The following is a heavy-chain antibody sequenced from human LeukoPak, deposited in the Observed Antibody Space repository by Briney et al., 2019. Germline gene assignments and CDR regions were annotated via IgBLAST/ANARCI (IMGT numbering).Heavy chain of an antibody. D-gene: IGHD3-22*01. CDR1: GGSISSYY. V-gene: IGHV4-59*01. CDR2: NYYSGST. Sequence: SETLSLTCAVAGGSISSYYWSWIRQPPGKGLEWIGYNYYSGSTKYNPSLKSRVTISVDTSKNQFSLKLRSVTAADTPVYDCARDGPRRGGYYRAFDIWGQGTMVTVSS. J-gene: IGHJ3*02. CDR3: ARDGPRRGGYYRAFDI.